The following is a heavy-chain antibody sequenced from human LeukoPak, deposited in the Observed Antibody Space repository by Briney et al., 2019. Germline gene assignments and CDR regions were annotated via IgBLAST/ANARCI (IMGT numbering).Heavy chain of an antibody. D-gene: IGHD3-22*01. Sequence: ASVKVSCKASGYTFTGYYMHWVRQAPGQGLEWMRWINPNSGGTNYAQKFQGRVTMTRDTSISTAYMELSRLRSDDTAVYYCARELSAIYDSSGYWGQGTLVTVSS. J-gene: IGHJ4*02. CDR1: GYTFTGYY. CDR2: INPNSGGT. V-gene: IGHV1-2*02. CDR3: ARELSAIYDSSGY.